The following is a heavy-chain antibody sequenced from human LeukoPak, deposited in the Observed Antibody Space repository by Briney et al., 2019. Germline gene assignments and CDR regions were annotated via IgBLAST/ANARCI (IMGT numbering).Heavy chain of an antibody. V-gene: IGHV4-59*01. D-gene: IGHD1-26*01. CDR3: VVDTYSGSYFDY. CDR2: IYYSGST. J-gene: IGHJ4*02. Sequence: SETLSLTCTVSGGSISSYYWSWIRQPPGKGLEWIGYIYYSGSTNYNPSLKSRVTISVDTSKNQFSLKLSSVTAADTAVYYCVVDTYSGSYFDYWGQGTLVTVSS. CDR1: GGSISSYY.